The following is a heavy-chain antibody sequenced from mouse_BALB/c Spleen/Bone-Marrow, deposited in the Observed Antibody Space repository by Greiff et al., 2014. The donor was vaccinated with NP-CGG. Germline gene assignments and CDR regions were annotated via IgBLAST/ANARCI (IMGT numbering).Heavy chain of an antibody. Sequence: EVMLVESGGGLVQPGGSLKLSCATSGFTFRDYYMYWVRQTPEKRLEWVAYISNGGGSTYYPDTVKGRFTISRDNAKNTLYLQMSRLKSEDTAMYYCARQGTLDYWGQGTSVTASS. J-gene: IGHJ4*01. V-gene: IGHV5-12*02. CDR3: ARQGTLDY. CDR2: ISNGGGST. CDR1: GFTFRDYY.